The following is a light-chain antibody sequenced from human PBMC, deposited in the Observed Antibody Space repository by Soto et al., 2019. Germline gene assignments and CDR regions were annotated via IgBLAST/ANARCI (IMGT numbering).Light chain of an antibody. CDR1: QSISNY. Sequence: DIRVSLSPVSLPASVGDRVSITSRASQSISNYLNWYQQKPGKAPNLLINKASSLQSEVQSRFSGSGSGTEFTLTITSQQPDDFGVYYWHQYNHSSAFGQGTKVDIK. CDR3: HQYNHSSA. J-gene: IGKJ1*01. V-gene: IGKV1-39*01. CDR2: KAS.